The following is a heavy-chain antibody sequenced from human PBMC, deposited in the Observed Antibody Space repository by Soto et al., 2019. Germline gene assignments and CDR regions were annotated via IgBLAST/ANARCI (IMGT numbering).Heavy chain of an antibody. CDR1: GYTFTAYA. D-gene: IGHD3-16*02. Sequence: QVQLAQSGAEERKPGASVKVSCEATGYTFTAYAMHWVRQAPGQRLEWMGWINPANGNTKYSQQFQGRLTITSDTSANTVYMELNSLTSEDTAMYYCTRSAISPYGGLIGPFDYWGQGNLVTVSS. V-gene: IGHV1-3*05. CDR3: TRSAISPYGGLIGPFDY. J-gene: IGHJ4*02. CDR2: INPANGNT.